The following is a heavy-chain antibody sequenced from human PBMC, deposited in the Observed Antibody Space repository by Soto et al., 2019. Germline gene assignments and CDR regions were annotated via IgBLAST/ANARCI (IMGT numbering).Heavy chain of an antibody. CDR3: ARDSRPDDVLRFLEYFSF. CDR1: GYTFTNYA. Sequence: QVQLVQSGAEVKKPGASVKVSCKTSGYTFTNYAMHWVRQAPGQRLEWMGWINTGNGNTKYSQKFQGRVTITRDTSANTAYMELISLRSEDTAVYYCARDSRPDDVLRFLEYFSFWGQGTLVTVSS. D-gene: IGHD3-3*01. J-gene: IGHJ4*01. CDR2: INTGNGNT. V-gene: IGHV1-3*04.